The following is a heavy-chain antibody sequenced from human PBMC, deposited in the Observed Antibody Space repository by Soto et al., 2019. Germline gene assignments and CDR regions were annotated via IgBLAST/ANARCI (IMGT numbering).Heavy chain of an antibody. CDR3: ARGKEWRTIAVYYFDY. V-gene: IGHV3-7*01. Sequence: GGSLRLSCAASGFTFSSYWMSWVRQAPGKGLEWVANIKQDGSEKYYVDSVKGRFTISRDNAKNSLYLQMNSLRAEDTAVYYCARGKEWRTIAVYYFDYWGQGTLVTVSS. D-gene: IGHD1-7*01. J-gene: IGHJ4*02. CDR1: GFTFSSYW. CDR2: IKQDGSEK.